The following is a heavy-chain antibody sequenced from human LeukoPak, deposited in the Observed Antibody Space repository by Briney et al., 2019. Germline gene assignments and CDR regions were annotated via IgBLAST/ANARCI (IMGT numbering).Heavy chain of an antibody. CDR2: INHSGST. J-gene: IGHJ5*02. V-gene: IGHV4-34*01. Sequence: SETLSLTCAVYGGSFSGYYWSWIRQPPGKGLEWIGEINHSGSTNYNPSLKSRVPISVDTSKNQFSLKLTSVTAADTAVYYCARGASGTPNWFDPWGQGTLITVSS. D-gene: IGHD6-25*01. CDR3: ARGASGTPNWFDP. CDR1: GGSFSGYY.